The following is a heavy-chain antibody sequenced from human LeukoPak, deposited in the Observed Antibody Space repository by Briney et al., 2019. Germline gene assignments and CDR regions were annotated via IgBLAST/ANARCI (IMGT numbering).Heavy chain of an antibody. J-gene: IGHJ3*02. CDR2: IYYSGST. Sequence: PSETLSLTCTVSGGSISSSSYYWGWIRQPPGKGLEWIGSIYYSGSTYYSPSLKSRVTISVDTSKNQFSLKLSSVTAADTAVYYCAGAYCGGDCYSGRAFDIWGQGTMVTVSS. D-gene: IGHD2-21*02. CDR1: GGSISSSSYY. V-gene: IGHV4-39*07. CDR3: AGAYCGGDCYSGRAFDI.